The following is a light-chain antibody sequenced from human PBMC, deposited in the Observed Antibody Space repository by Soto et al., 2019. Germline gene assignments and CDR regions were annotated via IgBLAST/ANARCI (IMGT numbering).Light chain of an antibody. Sequence: QSALTQPASVSGSPGQSITISCTGTSSDVGGYNYVSWYQQHPGKAPELMIYDVSNRTSGVSNRFSGAKSGNTASLTISGLQAEDEADYYCSSYTSSSTLNYAFGTGTKVTVL. CDR3: SSYTSSSTLNYA. CDR1: SSDVGGYNY. CDR2: DVS. J-gene: IGLJ1*01. V-gene: IGLV2-14*01.